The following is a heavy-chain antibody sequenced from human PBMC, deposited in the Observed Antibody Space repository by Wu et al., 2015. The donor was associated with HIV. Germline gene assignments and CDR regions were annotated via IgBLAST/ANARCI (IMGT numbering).Heavy chain of an antibody. J-gene: IGHJ1*01. D-gene: IGHD3-16*01. V-gene: IGHV1-24*01. Sequence: QVQLEQSGAVVRKPGASVRVPCKVSGYSLMKLSIHWVRQAPGRGLEWMGGFDPEEGKIIYAQRFQGRIAMTEDRSTDTAYMDLKSLRSDDTAVFFCTAFPRDIWSTGLPHWGQGTLVSVSS. CDR3: TAFPRDIWSTGLPH. CDR2: FDPEEGKI. CDR1: GYSLMKLS.